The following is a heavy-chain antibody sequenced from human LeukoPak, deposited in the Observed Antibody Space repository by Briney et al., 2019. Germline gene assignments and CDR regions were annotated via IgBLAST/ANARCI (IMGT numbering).Heavy chain of an antibody. J-gene: IGHJ4*02. CDR2: IYTGGNT. V-gene: IGHV3-66*01. D-gene: IGHD3-22*01. CDR3: ARGQIDLLRNYFDS. CDR1: GFIVSHEY. Sequence: GGSQRLSCAASGFIVSHEYMAWVRQAPGKGLEWLSIIYTGGNTVSAESVKGRFIISRDNSRNTVHLQMNSLRDDDTAVYYCARGQIDLLRNYFDSWSPGTLVSVSS.